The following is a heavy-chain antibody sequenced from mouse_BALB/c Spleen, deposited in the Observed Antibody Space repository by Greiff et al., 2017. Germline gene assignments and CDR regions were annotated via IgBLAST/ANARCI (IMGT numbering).Heavy chain of an antibody. D-gene: IGHD2-4*01. CDR3: ARQGTMITTAWFAY. J-gene: IGHJ3*01. V-gene: IGHV5-6*01. Sequence: EVQGVESGGDLVKPGGSLKLSCAASGFTFSSYGMSWVRQTPDKRLEWVATISSGGSYTYYPDSVKGRFTISRDNAKNTLYLQMSSLKSEDTAMYYCARQGTMITTAWFAYWGQGTLVTVSA. CDR1: GFTFSSYG. CDR2: ISSGGSYT.